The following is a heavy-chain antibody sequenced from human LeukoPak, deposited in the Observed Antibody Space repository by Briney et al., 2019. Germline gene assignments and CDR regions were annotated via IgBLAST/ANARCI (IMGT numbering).Heavy chain of an antibody. V-gene: IGHV4-59*11. CDR3: ARSILHSGGSCCWYYFDY. CDR2: IYYSGST. J-gene: IGHJ4*02. Sequence: SETLSLTCTVSGSSIGSHYWSWIRQPPGKGLEWIGYIYYSGSTDYNPSLKSRVTISVDTSKNQFSLKLSSMTAADTAVYYCARSILHSGGSCCWYYFDYWGQGALVTVSS. CDR1: GSSIGSHY. D-gene: IGHD2-15*01.